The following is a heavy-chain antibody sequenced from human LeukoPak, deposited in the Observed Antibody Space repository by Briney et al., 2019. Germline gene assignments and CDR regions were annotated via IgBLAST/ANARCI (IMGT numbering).Heavy chain of an antibody. CDR1: GFTFSSYS. CDR3: ARDDGRYYDSSGWDY. J-gene: IGHJ4*02. V-gene: IGHV3-21*01. D-gene: IGHD3-22*01. Sequence: GGSLRLSCAGSGFTFSSYSMNWVRQAPGKGLEWVSAISGSSSYIYYADSVKGRFTISRDNAKNSLYLQMNSLRAEDTAVYYCARDDGRYYDSSGWDYWGQGTLVTVSS. CDR2: ISGSSSYI.